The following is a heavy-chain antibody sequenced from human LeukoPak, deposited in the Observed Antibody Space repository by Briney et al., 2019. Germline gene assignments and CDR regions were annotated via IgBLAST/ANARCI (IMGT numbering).Heavy chain of an antibody. J-gene: IGHJ6*02. CDR1: GFTFSSYA. CDR3: ARGLPDVVVPAAMRPNYYGMDV. Sequence: PGGSLRLSCAASGFTFSSYAMHWVRQAPGKGLEWVAVISYDGSNKYYADSVKGRFTISRDNSKNTLYLQMNSLRAEDTAVYYCARGLPDVVVPAAMRPNYYGMDVWGQGTTVTVSS. D-gene: IGHD2-2*01. V-gene: IGHV3-30-3*01. CDR2: ISYDGSNK.